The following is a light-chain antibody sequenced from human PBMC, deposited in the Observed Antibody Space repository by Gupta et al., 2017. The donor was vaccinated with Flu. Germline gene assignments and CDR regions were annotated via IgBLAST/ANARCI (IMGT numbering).Light chain of an antibody. J-gene: IGLJ1*01. V-gene: IGLV3-1*01. Sequence: TIACSGDDLGDKDACGYQQKPGQSPVLLIYERNKRPSGIPERFYGSNAGNTVTLTISGTQAVDEADYYCQAWDGVFGSGTKFTVL. CDR3: QAWDGV. CDR2: ERN. CDR1: DLGDKD.